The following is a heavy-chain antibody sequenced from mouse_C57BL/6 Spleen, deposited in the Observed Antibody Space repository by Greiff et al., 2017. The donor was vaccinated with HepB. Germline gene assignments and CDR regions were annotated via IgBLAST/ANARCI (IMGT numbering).Heavy chain of an antibody. V-gene: IGHV1-52*01. CDR1: GYTFTSYW. J-gene: IGHJ2*01. CDR2: IDPSDSET. D-gene: IGHD2-3*01. CDR3: ARSGYDGYFYFDY. Sequence: QVQLQQPGAELVRPGSSVKLSCKASGYTFTSYWMHWVKQRPIQGLEWIGNIDPSDSETHYNQKFKDKATLTVDKSSSTAYMQLSSLTSEDSAVYYCARSGYDGYFYFDYWGQGTTLTVSS.